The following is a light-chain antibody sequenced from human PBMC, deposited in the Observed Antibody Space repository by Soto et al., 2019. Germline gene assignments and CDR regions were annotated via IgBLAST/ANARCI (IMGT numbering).Light chain of an antibody. V-gene: IGKV1-5*03. J-gene: IGKJ1*01. CDR3: QHYNSFSRT. Sequence: DIQMTQSPSTLSASVGDRVAITCRASDNIVHWVAWYQQKPGKAPKLLIYKAANLADEVPSRFAGSGSGTDVTLTITRLQPDDFATYYCQHYNSFSRTFGQGTKVEV. CDR2: KAA. CDR1: DNIVHW.